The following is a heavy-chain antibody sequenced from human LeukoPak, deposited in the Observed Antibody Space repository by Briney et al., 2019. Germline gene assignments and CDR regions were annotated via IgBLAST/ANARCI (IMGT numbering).Heavy chain of an antibody. D-gene: IGHD1-20*01. Sequence: GGSLSLSCAASGFTVSSNYMSWVRQAPGKGLEWVSVIYSGGSTYYADSVKGRFTISRDNSKNTLYLQMNSLRAEDTAVYYCARSRYNWTPYFDYWGQGTLVTVSS. V-gene: IGHV3-66*02. CDR2: IYSGGST. CDR1: GFTVSSNY. J-gene: IGHJ4*02. CDR3: ARSRYNWTPYFDY.